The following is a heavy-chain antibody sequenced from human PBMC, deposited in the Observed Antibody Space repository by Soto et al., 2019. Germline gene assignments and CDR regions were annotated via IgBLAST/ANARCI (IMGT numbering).Heavy chain of an antibody. V-gene: IGHV3-30*18. CDR3: AKERLGRGIDY. CDR1: GFTFSNYG. CDR2: ISYGGSNK. D-gene: IGHD3-10*01. J-gene: IGHJ4*02. Sequence: GRSLRLSCAASGFTFSNYGMHWVRKAPGKGLEWVSAISYGGSNKYYADSVKGRFTISRDNSKNTLYLQVSSLRAEDTAVYYCAKERLGRGIDYWGQGILVTVSS.